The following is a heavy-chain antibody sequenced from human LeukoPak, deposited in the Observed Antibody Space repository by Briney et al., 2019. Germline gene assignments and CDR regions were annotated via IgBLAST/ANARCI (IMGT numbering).Heavy chain of an antibody. Sequence: PSETLSLTCTVSGGSISSSSYYWGWIRQPPGKGLEWIGSIYYSGSTYYNPSLKSRVTISVDTSKNQFSLKLSSVTAADTAVYYCARRRGIAVAGRRVYFDYWGQGTLVTVSS. D-gene: IGHD6-19*01. CDR1: GGSISSSSYY. J-gene: IGHJ4*02. CDR2: IYYSGST. CDR3: ARRRGIAVAGRRVYFDY. V-gene: IGHV4-39*01.